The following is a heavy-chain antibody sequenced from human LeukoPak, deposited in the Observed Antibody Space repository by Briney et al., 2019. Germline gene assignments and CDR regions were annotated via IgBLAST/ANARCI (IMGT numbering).Heavy chain of an antibody. CDR1: GFTFSSYA. CDR2: IAYDGSNK. CDR3: ARGATTGYYPY. J-gene: IGHJ4*02. V-gene: IGHV3-30*04. Sequence: PGRSLRLSCAASGFTFSSYAMHGVRQALGKGLEWVAVIAYDGSNKYYADSVKGRFTISRDNCKSTLYLQMNSLTAEDTAVYYCARGATTGYYPYWGQGTLVTVSS. D-gene: IGHD3-9*01.